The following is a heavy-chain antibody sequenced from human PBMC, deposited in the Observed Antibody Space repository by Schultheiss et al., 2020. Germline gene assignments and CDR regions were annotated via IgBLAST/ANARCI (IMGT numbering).Heavy chain of an antibody. CDR3: ARGCVLAYCGGDCYSGGVDY. CDR2: ISSSSSTI. CDR1: GFTFSSYS. J-gene: IGHJ4*02. D-gene: IGHD2-21*02. V-gene: IGHV3-48*02. Sequence: GGSLRLSCAASGFTFSSYSMNWVRQAPGKGLEWVSYISSSSSTIYYADSVKGRFTISRDNAKNSLYLQMNSLRDEDTAVYYCARGCVLAYCGGDCYSGGVDYWGQGTLVTVSS.